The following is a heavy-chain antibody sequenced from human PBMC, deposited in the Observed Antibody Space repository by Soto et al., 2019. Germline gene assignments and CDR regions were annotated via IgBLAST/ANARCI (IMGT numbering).Heavy chain of an antibody. CDR1: GDSLRGQS. CDR2: LDQSGGT. Sequence: QVQLQQWGAGLLKASETLSLTCAVVGDSLRGQSWNWIRQSPGKDLEWIGELDQSGGTNYNPSLKRPAIMSDDTSKNQFSLTLTSVTAADTAVYYCAREDSYGWSGESLDVWGQGTTVTVSS. D-gene: IGHD6-19*01. CDR3: AREDSYGWSGESLDV. V-gene: IGHV4-34*01. J-gene: IGHJ6*02.